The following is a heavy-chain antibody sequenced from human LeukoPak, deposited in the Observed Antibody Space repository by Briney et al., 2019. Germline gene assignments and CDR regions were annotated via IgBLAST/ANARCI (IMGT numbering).Heavy chain of an antibody. V-gene: IGHV3-53*01. J-gene: IGHJ4*02. D-gene: IGHD2-15*01. CDR3: ARDTPGVGGDY. Sequence: GGSLRLSCAASGLTVSSNYMSWVRQAPGKGLGWVSVIYSGGSTFYADSMKGRFTISRDNAKNSLFLQMNSLRAEDTAVYYCARDTPGVGGDYWGQGTLVTVSS. CDR2: IYSGGST. CDR1: GLTVSSNY.